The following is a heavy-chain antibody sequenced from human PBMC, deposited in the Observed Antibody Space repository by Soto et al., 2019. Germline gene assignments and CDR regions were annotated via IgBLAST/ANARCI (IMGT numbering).Heavy chain of an antibody. D-gene: IGHD2-2*02. J-gene: IGHJ4*02. Sequence: QVQLVQSGAEVKKPGASVKVSCKASGYTFTSYYMHWVRQAPGQGLEWMGIINPSGGSTSYAQKFQGRVTMTRDTCTRTVYMELSSLSSEDTAVYFCARDTQYRVPPDYWGQGTLVTVSS. CDR1: GYTFTSYY. V-gene: IGHV1-46*01. CDR3: ARDTQYRVPPDY. CDR2: INPSGGST.